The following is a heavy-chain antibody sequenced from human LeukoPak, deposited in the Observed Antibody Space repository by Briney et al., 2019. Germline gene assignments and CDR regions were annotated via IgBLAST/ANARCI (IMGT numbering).Heavy chain of an antibody. V-gene: IGHV4-39*01. Sequence: SETLSLTCTVSGGSISSSTYYWGWIRQPPGKGLEWIGSIYYSGSTYYNPSLKSRVTISVDTSKNQFSLKLNSVTAADTAVYYCARSGYYDSSGYYYYFDYWGQGALVTVSS. CDR1: GGSISSSTYY. D-gene: IGHD3-22*01. CDR2: IYYSGST. J-gene: IGHJ4*02. CDR3: ARSGYYDSSGYYYYFDY.